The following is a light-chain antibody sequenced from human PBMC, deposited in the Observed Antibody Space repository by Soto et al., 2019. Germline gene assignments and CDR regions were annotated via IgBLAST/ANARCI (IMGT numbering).Light chain of an antibody. CDR1: QTLLHSNGYTY. V-gene: IGKV2-28*01. CDR2: LGS. Sequence: EIAMTQSPLSLAVTPGEPASISCRSSQTLLHSNGYTYLDWYLQKPGQSPQLLIYLGSNRASGVPDRFSGSGSGTDFTLKISRVEAEDVGVYYCMQALQTPITFGQGTRLEIK. J-gene: IGKJ5*01. CDR3: MQALQTPIT.